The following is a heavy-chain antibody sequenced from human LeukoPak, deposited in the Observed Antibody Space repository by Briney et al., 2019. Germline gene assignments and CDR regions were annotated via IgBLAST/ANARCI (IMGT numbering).Heavy chain of an antibody. V-gene: IGHV3-21*01. CDR3: ARDRVVVVAATLYYYYGMDV. CDR2: ISSSSSYI. Sequence: GGSLRLSCAASGFTFSSYSMNWVRQAPGKGLEWVSSISSSSSYIYYADSVKGRFTISRDNAKNSLYLQMNSLRAEDTAVYYCARDRVVVVAATLYYYYGMDVWGQGTTVTVSS. CDR1: GFTFSSYS. D-gene: IGHD2-15*01. J-gene: IGHJ6*02.